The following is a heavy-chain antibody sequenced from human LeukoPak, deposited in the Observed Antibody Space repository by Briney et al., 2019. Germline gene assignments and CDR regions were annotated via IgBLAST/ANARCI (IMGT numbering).Heavy chain of an antibody. CDR3: VRDGGGTTPYDC. D-gene: IGHD1-7*01. Sequence: SGGSLRLSRAASGFTLSDYWMNWVRQVPGKGPVWVSHISPDGRNIAYADSVKGRFTISRDSAKNTLYLQMNSLRVGDTAVYYCVRDGGGTTPYDCWGQGTLVTVSS. CDR1: GFTLSDYW. CDR2: ISPDGRNI. J-gene: IGHJ4*02. V-gene: IGHV3-74*01.